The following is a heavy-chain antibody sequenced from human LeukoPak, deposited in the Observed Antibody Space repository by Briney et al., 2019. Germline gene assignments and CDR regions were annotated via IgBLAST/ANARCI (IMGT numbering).Heavy chain of an antibody. Sequence: QPGRSLRLSCVTSGFPFSNFGMRCVRQSPGNGLERLASTRYQGHTQHYGDSFKCRVTVSRDDSGSTVFLHTNSLTPDDTALDYCGKDDPQAIVNWGEGTRVTVSS. CDR3: GKDDPQAIVN. CDR1: GFPFSNFG. J-gene: IGHJ4*02. D-gene: IGHD2-15*01. V-gene: IGHV3-30*02. CDR2: TRYQGHTQ.